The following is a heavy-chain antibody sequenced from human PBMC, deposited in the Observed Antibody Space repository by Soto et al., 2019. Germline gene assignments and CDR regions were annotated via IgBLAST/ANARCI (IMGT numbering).Heavy chain of an antibody. CDR3: AHPRGYGVFDAYGF. V-gene: IGHV3-23*01. Sequence: XGSLRLSCAASGFTLSTYAMSWVRQAPGKGLEWVSAISGSGGSTYSADSVNGRFTISRDNSINMLYLQMNSLTTEDTAVYYCAHPRGYGVFDAYGFWGQGAMVTVSS. D-gene: IGHD4-17*01. CDR1: GFTLSTYA. J-gene: IGHJ3*01. CDR2: ISGSGGST.